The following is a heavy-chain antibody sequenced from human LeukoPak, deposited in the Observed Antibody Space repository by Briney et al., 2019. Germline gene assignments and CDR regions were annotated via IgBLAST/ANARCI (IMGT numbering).Heavy chain of an antibody. J-gene: IGHJ5*02. CDR1: GSSISNYY. Sequence: SETLSLTCTVSGSSISNYYWGWIRQAPGKGLEWIGSIYYSGSTYYNPSLKSRVTISVDTSKNQFSLKLSSVTAADTAVYYCARNRYYYGSGNYGVPNWFDPWGQGTLVTVSS. D-gene: IGHD3-10*01. CDR3: ARNRYYYGSGNYGVPNWFDP. V-gene: IGHV4-39*01. CDR2: IYYSGST.